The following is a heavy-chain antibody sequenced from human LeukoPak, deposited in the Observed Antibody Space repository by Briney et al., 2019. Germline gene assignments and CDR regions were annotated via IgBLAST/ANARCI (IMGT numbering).Heavy chain of an antibody. D-gene: IGHD2-2*01. J-gene: IGHJ4*02. CDR3: ARGITKSDPIVVVPAAIRVAQAFDY. CDR2: IDHSGNL. V-gene: IGHV4-34*01. CDR1: GGSISGDS. Sequence: SETLSLTCAVYGGSISGDSWNWLRQPPGKGLEWIGEIDHSGNLNYNPSLKSRVTISVDTSNNQFSLKLSSVTAADTAVYYCARGITKSDPIVVVPAAIRVAQAFDYWGQGTLVTVSS.